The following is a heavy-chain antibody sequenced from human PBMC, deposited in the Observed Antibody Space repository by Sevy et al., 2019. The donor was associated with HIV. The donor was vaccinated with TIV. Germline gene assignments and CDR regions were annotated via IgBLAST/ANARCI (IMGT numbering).Heavy chain of an antibody. V-gene: IGHV3-23*01. CDR3: AKDGAVAPSDY. CDR2: ISGSGGST. D-gene: IGHD6-19*01. CDR1: GFPLRNYA. J-gene: IGHJ4*02. Sequence: GGSLRLSCAASGFPLRNYAMSWVRQAPGKGLEWVSSISGSGGSTYYADSVKGRFTISRDNFQNTLDLEMNSLRAEDTAGYYCAKDGAVAPSDYWGQGTLVTVSS.